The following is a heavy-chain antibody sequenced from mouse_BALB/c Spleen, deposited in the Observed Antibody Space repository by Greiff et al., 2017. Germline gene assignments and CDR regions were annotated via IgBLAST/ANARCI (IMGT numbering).Heavy chain of an antibody. V-gene: IGHV2-9*02. CDR2: IWAGGST. J-gene: IGHJ2*01. D-gene: IGHD4-1*01. Sequence: VQLQQSGPGLVAPSQSLSITCTVSGFSLTSYGVHWVRQPPGKGLEWLGVIWAGGSTKYNSALMSRLSISKDNSKSQVFLKMNSLQTDDTAMYYCARESGTGVFDYWGQGTTLTVSS. CDR3: ARESGTGVFDY. CDR1: GFSLTSYG.